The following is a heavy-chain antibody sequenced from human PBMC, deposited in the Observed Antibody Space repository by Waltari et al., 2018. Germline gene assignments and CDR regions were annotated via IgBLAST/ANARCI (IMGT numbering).Heavy chain of an antibody. CDR3: ARGQGY. J-gene: IGHJ4*02. V-gene: IGHV4-38-2*01. Sequence: QVQLQESGPGLVKPSETLSLTCAVSGYSISTDYYWVWIRQPPGKGLEWIGNIHHSGSTYYNPSLKSRVSISLDTSKNQFPLELSSRTADDTAVYYCARGQGYWGQGTLVTVSS. CDR1: GYSISTDYY. CDR2: IHHSGST.